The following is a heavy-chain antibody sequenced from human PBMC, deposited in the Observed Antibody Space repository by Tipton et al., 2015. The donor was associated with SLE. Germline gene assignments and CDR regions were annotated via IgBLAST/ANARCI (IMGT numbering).Heavy chain of an antibody. J-gene: IGHJ6*03. CDR3: ARAPEPVTDYYYFHMDV. Sequence: TLSLTCIVSGASISSGGNLWSWTRHHPGKGLEWIGYISYSGSTYYNPSLKSRLMISLDTSNNQFSLRLTSVTAADTAVYYCARAPEPVTDYYYFHMDVRGKGTTVTVSS. CDR2: ISYSGST. V-gene: IGHV4-31*03. D-gene: IGHD4-17*01. CDR1: GASISSGGNL.